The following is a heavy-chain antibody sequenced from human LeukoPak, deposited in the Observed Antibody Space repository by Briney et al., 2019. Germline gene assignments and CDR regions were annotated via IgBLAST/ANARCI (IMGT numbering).Heavy chain of an antibody. D-gene: IGHD6-19*01. J-gene: IGHJ5*02. CDR2: IYPGDSDT. V-gene: IGHV5-51*01. CDR3: ARQFGQQWLPTRWFDP. Sequence: GESLKISCKGSGYSFTSYWIGWVRQMPGKGLEWMGIIYPGDSDTRYSPSFQGQVTISADKSISTAYLQWSSLKASDTAMYYCARQFGQQWLPTRWFDPWGQGTLVTVSS. CDR1: GYSFTSYW.